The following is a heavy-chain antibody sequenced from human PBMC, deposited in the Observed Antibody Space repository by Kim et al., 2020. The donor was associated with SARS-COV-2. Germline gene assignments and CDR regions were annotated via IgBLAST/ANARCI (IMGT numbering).Heavy chain of an antibody. J-gene: IGHJ2*01. CDR3: ANSANTGWY. V-gene: IGHV4-39*01. D-gene: IGHD5-18*01. CDR2: VLYSGSS. CDR1: GGSISTSSYY. Sequence: SETLSLTCAVSGGSISTSSYYWACVRQSPGKGLEWIGSVLYSGSSYYNPSLRSRVTISVDTSKSQFSLRLTSVTAADTAVYYCANSANTGWY.